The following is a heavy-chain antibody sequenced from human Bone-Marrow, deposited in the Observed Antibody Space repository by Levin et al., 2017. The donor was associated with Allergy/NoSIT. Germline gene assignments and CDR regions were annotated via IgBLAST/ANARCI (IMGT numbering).Heavy chain of an antibody. CDR2: IYFNGNT. J-gene: IGHJ3*01. V-gene: IGHV4-31*03. Sequence: PSETLSLTCNVSGDSIGSGKYYWSWIRQFPRTDLEWIGYIYFNGNTYYNPSLKSRVTLSVDTSENHFSLSLRAVTAADTAVYFCARGGFYDAVTYSYLRCPFYFWGQGTVVTVSS. CDR3: ARGGFYDAVTYSYLRCPFYF. D-gene: IGHD3-16*01. CDR1: GDSIGSGKYY.